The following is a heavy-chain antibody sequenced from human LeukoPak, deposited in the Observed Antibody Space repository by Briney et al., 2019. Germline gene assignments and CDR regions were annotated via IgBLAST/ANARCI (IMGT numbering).Heavy chain of an antibody. J-gene: IGHJ3*02. V-gene: IGHV3-30*03. Sequence: PGRSLRLSCAASGFTFSSYGMHWVRQAPGKGLEWVAVISYDGSNKYYADSVKGRFTISRDNSKNTLYLQMNSLRAEDTAVYYCARGRIEGGFDIWGQGTMVTVSS. D-gene: IGHD1-26*01. CDR3: ARGRIEGGFDI. CDR1: GFTFSSYG. CDR2: ISYDGSNK.